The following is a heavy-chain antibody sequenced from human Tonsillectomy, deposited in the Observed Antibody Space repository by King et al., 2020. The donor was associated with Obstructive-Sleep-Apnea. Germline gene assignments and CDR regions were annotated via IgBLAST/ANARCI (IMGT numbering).Heavy chain of an antibody. J-gene: IGHJ4*02. CDR3: AKPYYDRNGYYYPYFDN. V-gene: IGHV3-30*04. Sequence: VQLVESGGGVVQPGRSLRLSCAASGFGFSTFDMHWVRQAPGKGLEWVAVISYDGGVKDYADSVKGRFTISRDNSKNTLYLEMNSPRSEDTAVYYCAKPYYDRNGYYYPYFDNWGQGTLITVSS. D-gene: IGHD3-22*01. CDR1: GFGFSTFD. CDR2: ISYDGGVK.